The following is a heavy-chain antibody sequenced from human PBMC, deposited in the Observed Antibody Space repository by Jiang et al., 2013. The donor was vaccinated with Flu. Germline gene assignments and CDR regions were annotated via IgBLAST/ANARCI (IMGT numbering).Heavy chain of an antibody. Sequence: SQTLSLTCAISGDSVSSNSAGWNWIRQSPSRGLEWRGRIYYRSKWLNEYAASVKSRITINPDTSKNQFSLQLNSVTPEDTAVYYCARAGMAVAGHNWFDPWGQGTPGHRLL. CDR3: ARAGMAVAGHNWFDP. J-gene: IGHJ5*02. CDR1: GDSVSSNSAG. D-gene: IGHD6-19*01. CDR2: IYYRSKWLN. V-gene: IGHV6-1*01.